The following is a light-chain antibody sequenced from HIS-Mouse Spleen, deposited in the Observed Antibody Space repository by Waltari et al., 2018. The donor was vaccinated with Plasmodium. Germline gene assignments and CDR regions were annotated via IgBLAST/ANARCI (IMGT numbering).Light chain of an antibody. Sequence: EIVLTQSPATLSLSPGERATLSCRASQSVSSYLAWYQQKPGQAPSLLIYDASNRATGIPARFSGSGSGTDFTCTISSLEPEDFAVYYCQQRSNWLTFGGGTKVEIK. CDR3: QQRSNWLT. CDR1: QSVSSY. V-gene: IGKV3-11*01. CDR2: DAS. J-gene: IGKJ4*01.